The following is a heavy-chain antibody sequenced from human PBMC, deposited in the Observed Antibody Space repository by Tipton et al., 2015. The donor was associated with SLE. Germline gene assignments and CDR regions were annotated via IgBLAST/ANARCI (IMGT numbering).Heavy chain of an antibody. CDR3: ARSPYDGPFDY. V-gene: IGHV4-61*09. CDR1: GGSISSSSHY. Sequence: TLSLTCTVSGGSISSSSHYWSWIRQPAGKGLEWIGHVYTTGSSNYNPSLESRVTIFLDTSRNQFSLKLTFVTAADTAAYYCARSPYDGPFDYWGQGTLVTASS. CDR2: VYTTGSS. J-gene: IGHJ4*02. D-gene: IGHD2-8*01.